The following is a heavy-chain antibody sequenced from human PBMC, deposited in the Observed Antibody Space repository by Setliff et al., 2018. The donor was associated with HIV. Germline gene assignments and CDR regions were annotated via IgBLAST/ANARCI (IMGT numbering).Heavy chain of an antibody. CDR2: IIPILGIA. CDR3: ARLGSGWSDSYYYAMDI. CDR1: GGTFSSYA. Sequence: GASVKVSCKASGGTFSSYAISWVRQAPGQGLEWMGGIIPILGIANYAQKFQGRVTITADESTSTAYMELSSLRSEDTAMYFCARLGSGWSDSYYYAMDIWGQGTTVTVSS. D-gene: IGHD6-19*01. J-gene: IGHJ6*02. V-gene: IGHV1-69*10.